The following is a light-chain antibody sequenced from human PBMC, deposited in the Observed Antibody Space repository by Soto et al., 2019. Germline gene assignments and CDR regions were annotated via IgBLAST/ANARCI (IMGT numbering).Light chain of an antibody. CDR3: RSYAGSYTCV. Sequence: QSVLTQPRSVSGSPGQSVTISCTGTSSDVGAYKYVSWYXHYPGESPKVMIYDVTQRPSGVPDRFSGTKSDNTASLTISGLQAVDEADSYCRSYAGSYTCVFGRGPKVTVL. V-gene: IGLV2-11*01. CDR1: SSDVGAYKY. J-gene: IGLJ1*01. CDR2: DVT.